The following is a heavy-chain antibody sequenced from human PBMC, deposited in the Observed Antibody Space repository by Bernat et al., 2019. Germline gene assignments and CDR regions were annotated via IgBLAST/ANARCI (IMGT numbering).Heavy chain of an antibody. CDR3: AKGNDIVGDYMDV. V-gene: IGHV3-30*18. CDR2: ISYDGSNK. Sequence: QVQLVESGGGVVQPGRSLRLSCAASGFTFSSYGMHWVRQAPGKGLEWVAVISYDGSNKYYADSVKGRFTISRDNSKNTLYLQMNGLRAEDTAVYYCAKGNDIVGDYMDVWGKGTTVTVSS. J-gene: IGHJ6*03. CDR1: GFTFSSYG. D-gene: IGHD2-15*01.